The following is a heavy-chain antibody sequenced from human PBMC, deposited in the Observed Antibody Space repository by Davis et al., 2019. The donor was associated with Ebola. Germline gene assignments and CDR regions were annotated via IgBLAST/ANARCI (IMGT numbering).Heavy chain of an antibody. D-gene: IGHD6-13*01. Sequence: SVKVSCKASGYTFTSYGISWVRQAPGQGLEWMGRIIPIVGIANNAQKFQGRVTITADKSTSTAYMELSSLRSEDTAVYYCAREMLSSSSWYLYYYYYGMDVWGQGTTVTVSS. CDR3: AREMLSSSSWYLYYYYYGMDV. J-gene: IGHJ6*02. CDR2: IIPIVGIA. V-gene: IGHV1-69*04. CDR1: GYTFTSYG.